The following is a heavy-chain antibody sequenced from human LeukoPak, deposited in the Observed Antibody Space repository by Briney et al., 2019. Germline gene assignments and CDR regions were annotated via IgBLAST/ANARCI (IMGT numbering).Heavy chain of an antibody. CDR3: ARGPYDSSGYILDY. V-gene: IGHV3-33*01. J-gene: IGHJ4*02. CDR2: IWYDGSNE. D-gene: IGHD3-22*01. Sequence: GGSLRLSCAASGFTFSSYGMHWVRQAPGKGLEWVAVIWYDGSNEYYADSVKGRFTISRDNSKNTLYLQMNSLRAEDTAVYYCARGPYDSSGYILDYWGQGTLVTVSS. CDR1: GFTFSSYG.